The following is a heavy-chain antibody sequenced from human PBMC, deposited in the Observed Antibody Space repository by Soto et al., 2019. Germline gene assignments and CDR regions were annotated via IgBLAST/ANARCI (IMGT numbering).Heavy chain of an antibody. J-gene: IGHJ5*02. CDR2: IKSKTDGGTT. CDR3: TTDRITMIVVVITA. CDR1: GFTFSNAW. D-gene: IGHD3-22*01. V-gene: IGHV3-15*07. Sequence: GSLRLSCAASGFTFSNAWMNWVRQAPGKGLEWVGRIKSKTDGGTTDYAAPVKGRFTISRDDSKNTLYLQMNSLKTEDTAVYFCTTDRITMIVVVITAWGQGTLVTVSS.